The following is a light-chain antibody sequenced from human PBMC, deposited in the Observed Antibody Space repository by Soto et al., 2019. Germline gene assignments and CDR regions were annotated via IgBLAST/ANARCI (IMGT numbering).Light chain of an antibody. J-gene: IGKJ4*01. CDR3: QQYDNWPLT. CDR2: GAS. Sequence: DIVLTQSPDTLSLSPGERATLSCRASQSVSSSNFAWYQQKPAQAPRLLIYGASRRAPGIPERFSGSGSGTEFTLTISSLQSEDFAVYYCQQYDNWPLTFGGGTKVDIK. V-gene: IGKV3D-15*01. CDR1: QSVSSSN.